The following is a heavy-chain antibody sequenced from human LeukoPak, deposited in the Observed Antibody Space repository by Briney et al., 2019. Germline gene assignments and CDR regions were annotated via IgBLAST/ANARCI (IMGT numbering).Heavy chain of an antibody. D-gene: IGHD3-10*01. CDR3: AKDHGSGSYHDPNWFDP. V-gene: IGHV3-30*18. J-gene: IGHJ5*02. CDR1: GFTFSSYG. Sequence: PGGSLRLSCAASGFTFSSYGMHWVRQAPGKGLDWVTVISYDGSYKYYAESVKGRFTISRDNSKKTLYLQMNSLRAEDMAVYYCAKDHGSGSYHDPNWFDPWGQGTLVTVSS. CDR2: ISYDGSYK.